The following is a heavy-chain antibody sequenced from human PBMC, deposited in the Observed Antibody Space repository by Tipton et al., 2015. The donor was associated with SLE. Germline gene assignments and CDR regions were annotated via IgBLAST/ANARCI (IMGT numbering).Heavy chain of an antibody. CDR3: ARDEVASWLFL. D-gene: IGHD3-9*01. CDR2: IYSSGTT. CDR1: GGSITNYY. V-gene: IGHV4-59*01. J-gene: IGHJ4*02. Sequence: TLSLTCTVSGGSITNYYWSWIRQPPGKGPECIGYIYSSGTTNYNPSLKSRVTISTDTSKKQFFLNLSTVTAADTAVYYCARDEVASWLFLWGQGTMVTVSS.